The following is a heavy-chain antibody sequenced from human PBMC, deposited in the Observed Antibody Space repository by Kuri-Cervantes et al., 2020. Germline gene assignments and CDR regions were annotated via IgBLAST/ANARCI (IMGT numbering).Heavy chain of an antibody. CDR1: GYTFTSYG. V-gene: IGHV1-69*05. CDR2: IIPIFGTA. CDR3: ARDAQHDYYGSGRHDAFDI. D-gene: IGHD3-10*01. Sequence: SVKVSCKASGYTFTSYGISWVRQAPGQGLEWMGGIIPIFGTANYAQKFQGRVTITTDESTSTAYMELSSLRSEDTAVYYCARDAQHDYYGSGRHDAFDIWGQGTMVTVSS. J-gene: IGHJ3*02.